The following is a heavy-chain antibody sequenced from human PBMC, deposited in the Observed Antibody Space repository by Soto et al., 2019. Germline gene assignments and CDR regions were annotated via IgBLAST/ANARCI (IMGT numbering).Heavy chain of an antibody. CDR3: ARHLRGVAAAGTLAV. CDR1: GGSISSSSYY. Sequence: QLQLQESGPGLVKPSETLSLTCTVSGGSISSSSYYWGWIRQPPGKGLEWIGSIYYSGSSYYNPYLKRRGTISEDTSKNQCCRKLSSVTVADTAVYYCARHLRGVAAAGTLAVWGQGTTVTVSS. V-gene: IGHV4-39*01. J-gene: IGHJ6*02. D-gene: IGHD6-13*01. CDR2: IYYSGSS.